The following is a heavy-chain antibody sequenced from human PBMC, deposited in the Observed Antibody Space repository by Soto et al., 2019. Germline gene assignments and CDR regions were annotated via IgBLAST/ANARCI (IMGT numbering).Heavy chain of an antibody. CDR1: GFTVNTYA. CDR3: AKELVTSGWTYFDC. CDR2: ISDSGGRT. D-gene: IGHD6-19*01. J-gene: IGHJ4*02. Sequence: EVQLLESGGGLVQPGGSLRLYCADSGFTVNTYARSGGRQAPGKGREWVSAISDSGGRTYYADSVNGRFTIARDNSKNTLYLQMNSLRAEDTAVYFCAKELVTSGWTYFDCWGQGTLVTCSS. V-gene: IGHV3-23*01.